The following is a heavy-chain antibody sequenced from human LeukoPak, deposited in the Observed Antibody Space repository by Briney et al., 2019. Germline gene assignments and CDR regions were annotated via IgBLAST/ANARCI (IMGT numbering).Heavy chain of an antibody. CDR3: AKRGVVIRVILVGFHKEAYYFDS. Sequence: PGGSLRLSCAVSGTTLSNYGMSWVRQAPGKGLEWVAGISDRGGRTNYADSVKGRFTISRDNPKNTLYLQMNSLRAEDTAVYFCAKRGVVIRVILVGFHKEAYYFDSWGQGALVTVSS. V-gene: IGHV3-23*01. D-gene: IGHD3-22*01. CDR1: GTTLSNYG. CDR2: ISDRGGRT. J-gene: IGHJ4*02.